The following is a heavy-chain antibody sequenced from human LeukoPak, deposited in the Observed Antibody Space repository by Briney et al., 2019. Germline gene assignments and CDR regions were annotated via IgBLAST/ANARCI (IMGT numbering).Heavy chain of an antibody. J-gene: IGHJ5*02. CDR3: ASGGVTITTSPA. V-gene: IGHV1-69*06. CDR2: IIPIFDTP. Sequence: SVKVSCKASGGTLSSYAISWVRQAPGQGLEWIGGIIPIFDTPNYAQKFQGRVTMTADRFTSTAYMEMRSLTSEDTAVYYCASGGVTITTSPAWGQGTLVRVSS. CDR1: GGTLSSYA. D-gene: IGHD4-11*01.